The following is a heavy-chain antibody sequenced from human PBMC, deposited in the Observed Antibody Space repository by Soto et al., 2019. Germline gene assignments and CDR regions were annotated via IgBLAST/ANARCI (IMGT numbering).Heavy chain of an antibody. V-gene: IGHV1-58*01. CDR2: IDVGSGLT. CDR3: AIKMPAIYYFGS. D-gene: IGHD2-2*01. J-gene: IGHJ4*02. Sequence: SVKFSCTAPQFKLATVRTSVVRWVRECSSRGSEYLGRIDVGSGLTNYAQQFQGKVTITWDMSTNIVYMELGSLSPEDTAVYYCAIKMPAIYYFGSWYQGTQQTVSS. CDR1: QFKLATVRTSV.